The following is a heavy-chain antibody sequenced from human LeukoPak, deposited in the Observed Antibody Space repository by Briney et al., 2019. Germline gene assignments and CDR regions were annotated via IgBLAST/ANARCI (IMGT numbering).Heavy chain of an antibody. CDR1: GLGFSSFS. V-gene: IGHV3-21*01. D-gene: IGHD3-22*01. CDR3: ARLRRTSDSSGYYYYYDY. Sequence: GGSLRLSCAASGLGFSSFSFNWIRQAPGKGLEWVPSITPTTSYIYYADSVRGRFTISRENAKNSLYPQMNSLRAEDTAVYYCARLRRTSDSSGYYYYYDYWGQGTLITVSS. J-gene: IGHJ4*02. CDR2: ITPTTSYI.